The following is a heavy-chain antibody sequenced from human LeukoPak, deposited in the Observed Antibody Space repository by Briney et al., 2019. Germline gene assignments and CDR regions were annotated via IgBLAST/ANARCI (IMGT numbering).Heavy chain of an antibody. CDR2: MNPNSGNT. J-gene: IGHJ4*02. CDR1: GGTFSSYA. Sequence: ASVKVSCKASGGTFSSYAISWVRQATGQGLEWMGWMNPNSGNTGYAQKFQGRVTMTRNTSISTAYMELSSLGSEDTAVYYCARAPPREDCSGGSCYERYWGQGTLVTVSS. V-gene: IGHV1-8*02. D-gene: IGHD2-15*01. CDR3: ARAPPREDCSGGSCYERY.